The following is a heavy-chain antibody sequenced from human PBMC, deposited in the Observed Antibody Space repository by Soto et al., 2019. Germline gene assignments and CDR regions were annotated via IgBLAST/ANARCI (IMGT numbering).Heavy chain of an antibody. J-gene: IGHJ4*02. CDR1: GGTFGSNA. Sequence: SVKVSCKASGGTFGSNAISWVRQAPGQGLEWMGGIIPMFDIVHFAQKFQGRVTITADEFTSTAYMELSSLRSEDTAVYYCARDAEHEYFDYWGQGTPVTAPQ. CDR3: ARDAEHEYFDY. D-gene: IGHD6-6*01. CDR2: IIPMFDIV. V-gene: IGHV1-69*13.